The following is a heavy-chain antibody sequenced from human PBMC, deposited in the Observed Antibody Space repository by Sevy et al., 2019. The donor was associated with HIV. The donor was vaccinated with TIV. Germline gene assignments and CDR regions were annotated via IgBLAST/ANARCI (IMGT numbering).Heavy chain of an antibody. J-gene: IGHJ4*02. D-gene: IGHD6-13*01. V-gene: IGHV3-11*06. CDR3: ARGRIAAAGREGGYYFDY. CDR1: GFTFSDYY. CDR2: ISSSSSYT. Sequence: GGSLRLSCAASGFTFSDYYMSWIRQAPGKGLEWVSYISSSSSYTNYADSVKGRFTISRDNAKNSLYLQMNSLRAEDTAVYYCARGRIAAAGREGGYYFDYWDQGTLVTVSS.